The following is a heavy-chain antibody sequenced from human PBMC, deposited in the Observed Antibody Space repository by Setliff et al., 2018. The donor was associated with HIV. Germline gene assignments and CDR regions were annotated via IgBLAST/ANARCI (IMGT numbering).Heavy chain of an antibody. CDR1: GYTFTSYG. D-gene: IGHD5-18*01. J-gene: IGHJ3*02. Sequence: GASVKVSCKASGYTFTSYGISWVRQAPGQGLEWMGWISTYNGNTNYAQKLQGRVTMTTDTSTTTAYMELRSLKSDDTAIYFCASGIRWDTAMGDAFDIWGQGTMVTVSS. CDR3: ASGIRWDTAMGDAFDI. V-gene: IGHV1-18*01. CDR2: ISTYNGNT.